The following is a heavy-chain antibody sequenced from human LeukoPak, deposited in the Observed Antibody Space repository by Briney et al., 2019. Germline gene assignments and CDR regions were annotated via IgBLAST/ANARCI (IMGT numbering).Heavy chain of an antibody. CDR1: GFTFSDYY. Sequence: PGGSLRLSCTASGFTFSDYYMTWVRQAPGKGLEWISYISNSGKTIFYADSMKGRFTISRDNVRNSLFLVVNSLTAEDTAVYFCVRGGWDHWGLGTLVTVSS. CDR3: VRGGWDH. D-gene: IGHD3-16*01. V-gene: IGHV3-11*04. CDR2: ISNSGKTI. J-gene: IGHJ4*02.